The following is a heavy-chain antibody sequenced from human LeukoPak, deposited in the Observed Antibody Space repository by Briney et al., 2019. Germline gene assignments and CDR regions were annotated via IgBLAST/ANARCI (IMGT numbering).Heavy chain of an antibody. J-gene: IGHJ6*03. CDR3: ARSGDSLYYYYYYMDV. Sequence: GGSLRLSCAASGFTFSSYWMHWVRQAPGKGLVWVSRINSDGSSTSYADSVKGRFTISRDNAKNTLYLQMNSLRAEDTAVYYCARSGDSLYYYYYYMDVWGKGTTVTVSS. CDR2: INSDGSST. V-gene: IGHV3-74*01. CDR1: GFTFSSYW. D-gene: IGHD2-21*02.